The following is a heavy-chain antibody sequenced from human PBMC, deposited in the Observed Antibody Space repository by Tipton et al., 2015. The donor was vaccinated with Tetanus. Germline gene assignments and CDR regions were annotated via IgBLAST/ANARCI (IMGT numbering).Heavy chain of an antibody. D-gene: IGHD4-17*01. CDR3: ARDGGYYYGDYASFDY. V-gene: IGHV3-23*01. Sequence: SLRLSCEASGFTFTTSAMSWVRQAPGKGLEWVSTISGSGRSTYYADSVKGRLTISRDNSRNTLYLQMNSLRAEDTAVYYCARDGGYYYGDYASFDYWGQGTLVTVSS. J-gene: IGHJ4*02. CDR2: ISGSGRST. CDR1: GFTFTTSA.